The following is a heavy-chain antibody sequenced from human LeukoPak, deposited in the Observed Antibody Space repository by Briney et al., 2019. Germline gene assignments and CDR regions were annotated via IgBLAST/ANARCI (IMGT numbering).Heavy chain of an antibody. V-gene: IGHV3-23*01. CDR1: GLTFSNYA. CDR2: IFASGGDT. J-gene: IGHJ3*01. D-gene: IGHD4-17*01. CDR3: AKDPNGDYVGAFDF. Sequence: GGSLRLSCAASGLTFSNYAMMWVRQAPGKGLEWVSAIFASGGDTRYADSVRGRFTISRDNSRNTLFLQMNSLTADDTAVYYCAKDPNGDYVGAFDFWGQGTMDTVSS.